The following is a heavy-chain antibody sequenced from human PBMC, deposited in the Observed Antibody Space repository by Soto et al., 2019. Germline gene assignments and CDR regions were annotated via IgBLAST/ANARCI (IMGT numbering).Heavy chain of an antibody. V-gene: IGHV3-23*01. CDR3: SYDTFGDKDF. CDR1: GFTFSSYA. J-gene: IGHJ4*02. CDR2: ISGSGGST. Sequence: GGSLRLSCAASGFTFSSYAMGWVRQAPGKGLEWVSAISGSGGSTYYADSVKGRFTISRDNSKNTLYLQMNSLGVEDTALYYCSYDTFGDKDFWGQGTTVTVSS. D-gene: IGHD3-9*01.